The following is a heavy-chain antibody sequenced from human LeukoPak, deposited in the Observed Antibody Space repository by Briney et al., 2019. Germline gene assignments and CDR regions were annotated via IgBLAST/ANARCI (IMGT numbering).Heavy chain of an antibody. CDR2: INPSSGSM. CDR3: ARGDWEL. J-gene: IGHJ4*02. Sequence: GGSLRVSCAASGFTFSSYSRNWVRQAPGKGLEWVSYINPSSGSMYHAPCVQGRVTTSRDNAKNSLYLQMSSLRAEDTAVYYCARGDWELWGQGTLVTVSS. CDR1: GFTFSSYS. V-gene: IGHV3-48*04. D-gene: IGHD1-7*01.